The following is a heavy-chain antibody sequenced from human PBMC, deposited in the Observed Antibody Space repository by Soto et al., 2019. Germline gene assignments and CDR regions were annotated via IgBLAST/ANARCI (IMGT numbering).Heavy chain of an antibody. V-gene: IGHV1-3*01. CDR2: INAGNGNT. J-gene: IGHJ4*02. D-gene: IGHD1-26*01. CDR3: AGGDSGSYYNFEY. CDR1: GYTFTSYA. Sequence: ASVKVSFKASGYTFTSYAMHWVRQAPGQRLEWMGWINAGNGNTKYSQKFQGRVTITRDTSASTAYMELSSLRSEDTAVYYCAGGDSGSYYNFEYWGQGTLVTVSS.